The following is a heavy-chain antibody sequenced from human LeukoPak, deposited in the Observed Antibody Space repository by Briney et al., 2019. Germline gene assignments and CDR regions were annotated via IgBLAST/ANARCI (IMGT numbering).Heavy chain of an antibody. CDR2: ISWNSGSI. J-gene: IGHJ4*02. CDR1: GFTFDDYA. V-gene: IGHV3-9*01. Sequence: PGRSLRLSCAASGFTFDDYAMHWVRQAPGKGLEWVSGISWNSGSIGYADSVKGRSTISRDNAKNSLYLQMNSLRAEDTALYYSAKAWRYSGYDTYFDYWGQGTLVTVSS. CDR3: AKAWRYSGYDTYFDY. D-gene: IGHD5-12*01.